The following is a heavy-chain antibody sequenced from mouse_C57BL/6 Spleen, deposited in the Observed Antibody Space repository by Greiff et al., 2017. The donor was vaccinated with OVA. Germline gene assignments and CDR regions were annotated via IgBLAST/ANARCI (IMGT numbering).Heavy chain of an antibody. Sequence: DVKLQESGPGLVKPSQSLSLTCSVTGYSITSGYYWYWIRQFPGNKLEWMGYISYDGSNNYNPSLKNRISITRDTSKNQFFLKLNSVTTEATATYYCARLIYYGNYWYFDVWGTGTTVTVSS. V-gene: IGHV3-6*01. CDR1: GYSITSGYY. D-gene: IGHD2-1*01. J-gene: IGHJ1*03. CDR2: ISYDGSN. CDR3: ARLIYYGNYWYFDV.